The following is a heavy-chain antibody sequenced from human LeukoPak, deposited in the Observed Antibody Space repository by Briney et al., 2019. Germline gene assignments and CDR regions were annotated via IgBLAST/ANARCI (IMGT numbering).Heavy chain of an antibody. V-gene: IGHV3-53*01. J-gene: IGHJ4*02. CDR1: GFTVSSNY. D-gene: IGHD1-26*01. CDR2: IYSGGST. Sequence: GGSLRLSCAASGFTVSSNYMSWVRQAPGKGLEWVSVIYSGGSTYYADSVKGRFTISRDNSKNTLYLQMNSLRAEDTAVYYCAKDLGRYRNNYFDYWGQGTLVTVSS. CDR3: AKDLGRYRNNYFDY.